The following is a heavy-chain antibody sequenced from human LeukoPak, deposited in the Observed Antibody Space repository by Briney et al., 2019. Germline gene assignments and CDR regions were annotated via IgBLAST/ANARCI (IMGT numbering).Heavy chain of an antibody. D-gene: IGHD1-26*01. CDR2: ISGSTTST. CDR1: GFTLSNYA. Sequence: GGSLRLSRVVSGFTLSNYAMTWVRQAPGKGLEWVASISGSTTSTYYADSVKGRFTISRDNSKNTLYLQMNSLRAEDTAIYYCATDLWDRPNAFDIWGQGTMVTVSS. CDR3: ATDLWDRPNAFDI. J-gene: IGHJ3*02. V-gene: IGHV3-23*01.